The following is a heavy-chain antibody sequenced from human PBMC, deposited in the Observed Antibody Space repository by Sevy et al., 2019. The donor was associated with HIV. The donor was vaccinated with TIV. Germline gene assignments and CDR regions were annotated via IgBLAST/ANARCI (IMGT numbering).Heavy chain of an antibody. CDR2: ISYDGNNK. D-gene: IGHD4-17*01. CDR3: ARDLPSAVTMPFYYYGLDV. J-gene: IGHJ6*02. V-gene: IGHV3-30*04. CDR1: GFSISIYA. Sequence: GGSLRLSCAASGFSISIYAMHRVRQAPSKGLEWEAVISYDGNNKYYADSVEGRFTISRDNSKNTVYLQMNSLRPEDTAVYYCARDLPSAVTMPFYYYGLDVWGQGTTVTVSS.